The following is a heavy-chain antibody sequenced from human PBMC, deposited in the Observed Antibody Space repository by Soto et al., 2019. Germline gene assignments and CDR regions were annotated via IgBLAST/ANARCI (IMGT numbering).Heavy chain of an antibody. Sequence: QVQLVQSGAEVKKPGASVKVSCKASGYTFTTHGISWVRQVPGQGLEWMGWVRGDNGHTNYAQSLQGRVTMTTDTSTNTAYMELRSLGSDDTAVYYCAREFGYCRSGTCYREWFDPWGQGTLVTVSS. CDR2: VRGDNGHT. CDR1: GYTFTTHG. D-gene: IGHD2-15*01. V-gene: IGHV1-18*01. J-gene: IGHJ5*02. CDR3: AREFGYCRSGTCYREWFDP.